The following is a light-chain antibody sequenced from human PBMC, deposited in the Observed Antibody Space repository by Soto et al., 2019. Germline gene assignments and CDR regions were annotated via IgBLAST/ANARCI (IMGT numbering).Light chain of an antibody. Sequence: EIVLTQSPGTLSLSPWERATLSCRASQSVSNNYLAWYQQKPGQAPRLLIYGASNRATGIPDRFSGSGSGTDFTLTISRLEPEDFAVYYCQQHNNWPLTFGGGTKVDIK. CDR3: QQHNNWPLT. CDR2: GAS. CDR1: QSVSNNY. J-gene: IGKJ4*01. V-gene: IGKV3D-20*02.